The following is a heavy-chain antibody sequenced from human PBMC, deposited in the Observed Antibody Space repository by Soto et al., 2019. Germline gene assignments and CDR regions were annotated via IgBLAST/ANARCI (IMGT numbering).Heavy chain of an antibody. D-gene: IGHD3-22*01. CDR3: ARDQDYYDSSGYYRVAFDI. CDR2: IYYSGST. J-gene: IGHJ3*02. Sequence: LETLSLTCTVSGGSVSSGSYYWSWIRQPPGKGLEWIGYIYYSGSTNYNPSLKSRVTISVDTSKNQFSPKLSSVTAADTAVYYCARDQDYYDSSGYYRVAFDIWGQGTMVTVSS. V-gene: IGHV4-61*01. CDR1: GGSVSSGSYY.